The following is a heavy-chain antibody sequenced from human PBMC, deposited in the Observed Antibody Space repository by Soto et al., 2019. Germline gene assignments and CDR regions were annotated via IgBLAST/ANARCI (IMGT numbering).Heavy chain of an antibody. D-gene: IGHD4-17*01. J-gene: IGHJ4*02. V-gene: IGHV3-30*03. Sequence: QGQLVESGGGVVQPGTSLRLSCAVSGIFFSSYGMHWVRQAPGKGLEWVALISHDGSGAFYADSVRGRFTISRDNARDTVFLQMSGLRPEDTALYHCMTPGSADHSDYWGQGTLVTVSS. CDR2: ISHDGSGA. CDR3: MTPGSADHSDY. CDR1: GIFFSSYG.